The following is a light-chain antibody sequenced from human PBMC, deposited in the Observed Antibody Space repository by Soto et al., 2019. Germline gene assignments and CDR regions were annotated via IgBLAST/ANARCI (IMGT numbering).Light chain of an antibody. CDR1: QTIDSW. Sequence: DIQMTQSPSTLSASVLDIVSITFLASQTIDSWLAWYQQRPGKPPNLLIYKASTLASGVPSRFSGSGSGTEFTLTINSLQPDDFATYYCQQYHIYSGTFGQGTKVDIK. CDR3: QQYHIYSGT. V-gene: IGKV1-5*03. J-gene: IGKJ1*01. CDR2: KAS.